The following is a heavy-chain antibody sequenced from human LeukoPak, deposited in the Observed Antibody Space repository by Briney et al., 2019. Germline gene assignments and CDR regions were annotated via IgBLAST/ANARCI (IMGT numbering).Heavy chain of an antibody. D-gene: IGHD3-22*01. Sequence: KPSETLSLTCTVSGVSISSYYWSWIRQPPGKGLEWIGYMYRTGSTNYNPSLKSRVTITPDTSKNQFSLKLTSVTAADTAVYYCARGHHYYDSSAYFEEYWYFDLWGRGTLVTVSS. CDR2: MYRTGST. CDR3: ARGHHYYDSSAYFEEYWYFDL. V-gene: IGHV4-59*01. J-gene: IGHJ2*01. CDR1: GVSISSYY.